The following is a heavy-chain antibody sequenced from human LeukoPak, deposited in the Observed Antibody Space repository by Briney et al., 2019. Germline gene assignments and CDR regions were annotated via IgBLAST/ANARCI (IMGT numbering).Heavy chain of an antibody. CDR1: GGTFSNYA. CDR2: IIPIFNTA. D-gene: IGHD3-9*01. V-gene: IGHV1-69*06. J-gene: IGHJ3*02. Sequence: GASVNVSCKASGGTFSNYAINWERQAPGQGLEWMGGIIPIFNTANYAQKFQGRVTITADKFTNTAYLDLNSLRSDDTAVYYCARDRDYDVLTTYYFGAFDIWGQGTMVTVSS. CDR3: ARDRDYDVLTTYYFGAFDI.